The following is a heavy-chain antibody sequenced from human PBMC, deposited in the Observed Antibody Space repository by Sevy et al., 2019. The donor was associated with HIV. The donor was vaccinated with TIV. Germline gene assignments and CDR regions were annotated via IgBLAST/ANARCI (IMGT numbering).Heavy chain of an antibody. CDR3: AREGCTKPHDY. CDR1: GFTFSKYS. J-gene: IGHJ4*02. D-gene: IGHD2-8*01. V-gene: IGHV3-23*01. CDR2: FSFGCGRI. Sequence: RGSLRLSCEASGFTFSKYSMSWVRQAPGKGLEWVSTFSFGCGRINYADSVKGRFTISRDDYKNTLYLQMNSLRAEDTAVYYCAREGCTKPHDYWGQGTLVTVSS.